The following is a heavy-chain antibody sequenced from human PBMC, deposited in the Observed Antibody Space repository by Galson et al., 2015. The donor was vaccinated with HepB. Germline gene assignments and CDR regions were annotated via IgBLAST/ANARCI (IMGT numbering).Heavy chain of an antibody. CDR3: ARVVAAAPNFDY. V-gene: IGHV1-2*02. CDR1: GYTFTGYY. D-gene: IGHD6-13*01. Sequence: SVKVSCKASGYTFTGYYMHWVRQAPGQGLEWMGWINPNSGGTNYAQKFQGRVTMTRDTSISTAYMELSRLRSDDTAVYYCARVVAAAPNFDYWGQGTLVTVSS. J-gene: IGHJ4*02. CDR2: INPNSGGT.